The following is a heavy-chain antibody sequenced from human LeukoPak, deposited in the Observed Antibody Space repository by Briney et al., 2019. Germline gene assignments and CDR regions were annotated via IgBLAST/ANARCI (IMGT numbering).Heavy chain of an antibody. V-gene: IGHV4-31*03. J-gene: IGHJ4*01. CDR2: MSQSGST. Sequence: SETLSLTCTVSGGSISSGGYYWTWIRQPPGKGLEWIGYMSQSGSTYYNPPLKSRVTISVDTSKSQFSLKLTSVTAADTAVYYCARDWSGSYYFDYWGQGTLVTVSS. CDR1: GGSISSGGYY. D-gene: IGHD3-3*01. CDR3: ARDWSGSYYFDY.